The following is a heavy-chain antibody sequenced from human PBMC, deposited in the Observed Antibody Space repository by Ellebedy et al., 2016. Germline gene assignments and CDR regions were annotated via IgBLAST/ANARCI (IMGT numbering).Heavy chain of an antibody. D-gene: IGHD3-16*01. J-gene: IGHJ3*02. V-gene: IGHV1-2*02. CDR2: INPNSGGT. Sequence: ASVKVSCKASGGTFSSYAISWVRQAPGQGLEWMGWINPNSGGTNYAQKFQGRVTMTRDTSISTAYMELSRLRSDDTAVYYCARGGRGIRAFDIWGQGTMVTVSS. CDR1: GGTFSSYA. CDR3: ARGGRGIRAFDI.